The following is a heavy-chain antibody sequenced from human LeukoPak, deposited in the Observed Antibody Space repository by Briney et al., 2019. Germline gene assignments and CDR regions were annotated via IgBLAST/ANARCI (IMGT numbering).Heavy chain of an antibody. V-gene: IGHV3-74*01. D-gene: IGHD5-24*01. CDR2: INSDGSST. Sequence: PGGSLRLSCAASGFTFSSYWMHWVRQAPGKGLVWVSRINSDGSSTSYADSVKGRFTISRDNAKNTLYLQMNSLRAEDTAVYYCVREGRGYNDPIDYWGQGTLVTVSS. CDR3: VREGRGYNDPIDY. CDR1: GFTFSSYW. J-gene: IGHJ4*02.